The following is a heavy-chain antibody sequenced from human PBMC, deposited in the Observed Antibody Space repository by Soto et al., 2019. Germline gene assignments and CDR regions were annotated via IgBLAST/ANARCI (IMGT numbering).Heavy chain of an antibody. Sequence: GGSLRLSCAASGFTFSTYAMNWVRQAPGKGLEWVSAISGGGGTTYSADSVKGWVTISRDNSKNTLYLQMNSLRAEDTAVYYCAKVSLGALTFTDYYYYGLDVWGQGTTVTVSS. J-gene: IGHJ6*02. CDR1: GFTFSTYA. CDR2: ISGGGGTT. V-gene: IGHV3-23*01. D-gene: IGHD1-26*01. CDR3: AKVSLGALTFTDYYYYGLDV.